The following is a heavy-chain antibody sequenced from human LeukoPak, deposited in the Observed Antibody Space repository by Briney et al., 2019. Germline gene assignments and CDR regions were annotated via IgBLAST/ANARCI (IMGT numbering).Heavy chain of an antibody. CDR1: SGSISNYY. Sequence: SETLSLTCTVSSGSISNYYWSWIRQPPGKGLEWIGYVYYSGSTNYNPSLKSRVTISVDTSKNQFSLRLSSVTAADTAVYYCTRERRDGYKVYFDYWGQGTLVTVSS. CDR3: TRERRDGYKVYFDY. V-gene: IGHV4-59*01. D-gene: IGHD5-24*01. J-gene: IGHJ4*02. CDR2: VYYSGST.